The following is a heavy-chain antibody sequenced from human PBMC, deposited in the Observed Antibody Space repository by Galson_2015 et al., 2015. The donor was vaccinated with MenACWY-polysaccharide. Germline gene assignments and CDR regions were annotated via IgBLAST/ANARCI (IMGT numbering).Heavy chain of an antibody. J-gene: IGHJ3*01. V-gene: IGHV4-39*02. Sequence: ETLSLTCSVSGGSISSSNYYWGWIRQSPEKGLEWIGTISYSGSTYYNPSLKSRVTISVDTSKNQFSLKLSSVTAADTAVYYCAREGSRIVFHAFDVWGHGTMVTVSP. CDR2: ISYSGST. CDR1: GGSISSSNYY. D-gene: IGHD2-15*01. CDR3: AREGSRIVFHAFDV.